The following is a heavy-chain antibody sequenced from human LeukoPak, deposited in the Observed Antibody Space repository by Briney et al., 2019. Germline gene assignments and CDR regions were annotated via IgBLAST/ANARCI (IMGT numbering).Heavy chain of an antibody. V-gene: IGHV1-2*02. CDR2: IDPNSGGT. CDR1: GYTFTGYY. Sequence: ASGKVSCKASGYTFTGYYIHWVRQAPGQGPEWMGWIDPNSGGTDFAQEFQGRVTMTRDTSISTAYMELSRLRSDDTAVYYCARDPEGYSSAWDGYWGQGNLGTVSS. D-gene: IGHD6-19*01. J-gene: IGHJ4*02. CDR3: ARDPEGYSSAWDGY.